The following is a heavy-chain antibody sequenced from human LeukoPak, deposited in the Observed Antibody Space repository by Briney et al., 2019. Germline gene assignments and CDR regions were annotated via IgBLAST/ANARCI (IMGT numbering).Heavy chain of an antibody. Sequence: PSETLSLTCTVSGGSISSYYWSWIRQPPGKGLERIGYIYYSGSTNYNPSLKSRVTISVDTSKNQFSLKLSSVTAADTAVYYCARDRSSGYCLSWGQGTLVTVSS. V-gene: IGHV4-59*12. CDR1: GGSISSYY. D-gene: IGHD3-22*01. CDR2: IYYSGST. J-gene: IGHJ5*02. CDR3: ARDRSSGYCLS.